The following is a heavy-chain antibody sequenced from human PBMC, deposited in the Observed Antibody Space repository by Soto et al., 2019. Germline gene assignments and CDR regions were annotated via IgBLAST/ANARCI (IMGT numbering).Heavy chain of an antibody. CDR3: ARRVTGSETSANYYYYMDV. CDR1: GYTFANYW. J-gene: IGHJ6*03. Sequence: LGESLKISCKGSGYTFANYWIGWVRQMPGKGLEWMGVIYPGDSDTRYSPSFQGQVTISADKSISTAYLQWSSLRASDTAMYYCARRVTGSETSANYYYYMDVWGKGTTVTVSS. V-gene: IGHV5-51*01. CDR2: IYPGDSDT. D-gene: IGHD3-9*01.